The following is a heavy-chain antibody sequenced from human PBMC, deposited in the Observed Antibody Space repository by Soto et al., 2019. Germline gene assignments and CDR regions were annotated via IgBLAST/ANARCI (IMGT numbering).Heavy chain of an antibody. V-gene: IGHV4-39*01. CDR3: ARWMKGGVRSCGIFDP. CDR2: IYYSGST. Sequence: QLQLQESGPGLVKPSETLSLTCTVSGGSISSSSYYWGWIRHPPGKGLEWIGSIYYSGSTYYNPSLMSRVTLAVDTSKNQFSLKLSSVTAADTAVYHCARWMKGGVRSCGIFDPWGQGTLVTVS. D-gene: IGHD2-15*01. J-gene: IGHJ5*02. CDR1: GGSISSSSYY.